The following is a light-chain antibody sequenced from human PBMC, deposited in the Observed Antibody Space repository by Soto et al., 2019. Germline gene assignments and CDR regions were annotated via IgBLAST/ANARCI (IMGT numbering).Light chain of an antibody. Sequence: DIQLTQSPSFVSASVGDRITITCRTSQDITNHLAWYQQKPGKAPNLLIYAAFTLHRGVPSRFSGSGSGADFTLTISSLQPEDLATYYCQQLNSYPLTFGGGTKVDIK. CDR3: QQLNSYPLT. CDR1: QDITNH. CDR2: AAF. J-gene: IGKJ4*01. V-gene: IGKV1-9*01.